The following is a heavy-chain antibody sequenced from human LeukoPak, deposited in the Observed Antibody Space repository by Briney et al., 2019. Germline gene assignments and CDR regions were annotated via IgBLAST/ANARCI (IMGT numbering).Heavy chain of an antibody. V-gene: IGHV4-39*01. CDR2: ISNTGSS. CDR3: ARHHVTLFETTRRGGDWCLDL. Sequence: SETLSLTCTVSGGSISTSKYYWGWVRQPPGKGLEWLGTISNTGSSNYKPSLRSRVTTSIDTSKNQLSLKLSTVTAADTAVYYCARHHVTLFETTRRGGDWCLDLWGRGTLVTVSS. D-gene: IGHD3-10*01. CDR1: GGSISTSKYY. J-gene: IGHJ2*01.